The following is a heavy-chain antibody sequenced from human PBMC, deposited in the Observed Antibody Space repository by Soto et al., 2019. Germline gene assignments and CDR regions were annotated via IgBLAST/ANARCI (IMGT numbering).Heavy chain of an antibody. D-gene: IGHD6-19*01. J-gene: IGHJ5*02. Sequence: PDTPSLTCNVSGGSISSFYWTWIVQPAGGRLEWIGRVYDSGSSNSNPSLKTRITMSLHRHMRQFCLRLYSVTAADTAVYYCARGVAETDCYPWANWFDLWGQGMLVT. V-gene: IGHV4-4*07. CDR3: ARGVAETDCYPWANWFDL. CDR1: GGSISSFY. CDR2: VYDSGSS.